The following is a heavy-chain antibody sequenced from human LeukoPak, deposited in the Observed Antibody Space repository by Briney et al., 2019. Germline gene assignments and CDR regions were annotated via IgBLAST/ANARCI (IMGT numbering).Heavy chain of an antibody. D-gene: IGHD3-10*01. V-gene: IGHV3-23*01. J-gene: IGHJ4*02. Sequence: GGSLRLSCAASGFAFRSYAMSWVRQAPGKGLEWVSAISGSGGSTYYADSVKSRFTISRDNSKNTLYLQMNSLRAEDTAVYYCAKVPSRYYYGSGSYPPDYWGQGTLVTVSS. CDR1: GFAFRSYA. CDR3: AKVPSRYYYGSGSYPPDY. CDR2: ISGSGGST.